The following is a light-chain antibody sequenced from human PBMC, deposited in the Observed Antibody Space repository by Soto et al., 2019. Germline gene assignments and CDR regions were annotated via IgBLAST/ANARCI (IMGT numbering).Light chain of an antibody. J-gene: IGLJ1*01. Sequence: QSALTQPASVSGSPGQSITIACTGTSSDVGSHIAVSWYQQPPGKAPKLIIYEGTKRPSGISNRFSGSKSGNTASLTISGLQAEDETDYYCCSYPDTGTFVFGTGTKLTVL. CDR2: EGT. V-gene: IGLV2-23*01. CDR1: SSDVGSHIA. CDR3: CSYPDTGTFV.